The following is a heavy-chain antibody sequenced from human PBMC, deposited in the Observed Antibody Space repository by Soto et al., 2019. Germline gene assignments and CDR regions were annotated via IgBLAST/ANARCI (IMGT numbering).Heavy chain of an antibody. CDR2: FDPENGES. Sequence: GASVKVSCTVSGYTLTELSMHWVRQAPGKGLEWMGGFDPENGESIYAQKFQGRVTMTEDTSTGTAYMELSSLRSDDTAIYYCASGISSGLYYYSMDVWGQGTTVTVSS. CDR1: GYTLTELS. D-gene: IGHD3-22*01. V-gene: IGHV1-24*01. J-gene: IGHJ6*02. CDR3: ASGISSGLYYYSMDV.